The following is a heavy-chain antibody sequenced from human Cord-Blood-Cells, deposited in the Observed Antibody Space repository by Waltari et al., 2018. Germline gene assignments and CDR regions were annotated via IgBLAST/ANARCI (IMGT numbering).Heavy chain of an antibody. Sequence: EVQLVESGGGLVKPGGSLRLSCAASGFTFSSYSMNWVRQAPGKGLEWFSSISSSSSYIYYADSVKGRFTISRDNANNSLYLQMNSLRAEDTAVYYCAREGGVWYFDLWGRGTLVTVSS. D-gene: IGHD3-16*01. CDR2: ISSSSSYI. V-gene: IGHV3-21*01. J-gene: IGHJ2*01. CDR1: GFTFSSYS. CDR3: AREGGVWYFDL.